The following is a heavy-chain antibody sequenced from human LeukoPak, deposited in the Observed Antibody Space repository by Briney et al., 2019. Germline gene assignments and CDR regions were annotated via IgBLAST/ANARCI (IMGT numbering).Heavy chain of an antibody. CDR3: AKDSGGYSSSSFGS. V-gene: IGHV3-23*01. D-gene: IGHD2-2*01. CDR1: GLSFTTYG. CDR2: ISGSGGST. J-gene: IGHJ4*02. Sequence: PGGSLRLSCAASGLSFTTYGMSWVRKAPGKGLEWVAAISGSGGSTYYADSVKGRFTISRDKSKNTLYLQMSSLRAEDTAVYYCAKDSGGYSSSSFGSWGQGTLVTVSS.